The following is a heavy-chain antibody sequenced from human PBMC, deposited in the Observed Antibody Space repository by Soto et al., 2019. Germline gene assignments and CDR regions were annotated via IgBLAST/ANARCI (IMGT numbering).Heavy chain of an antibody. CDR2: IIPILGIA. Sequence: ASVKVSCKASGGTFSSYTISWVRQAPGQGLEWMGRIIPILGIANYAQKFQGRVTITADKSTSTAYMELSSLRSEDTAVYYCASNWNYTKGYYYYYMDVWGKGTTVTVSS. J-gene: IGHJ6*03. CDR1: GGTFSSYT. CDR3: ASNWNYTKGYYYYYMDV. D-gene: IGHD1-7*01. V-gene: IGHV1-69*02.